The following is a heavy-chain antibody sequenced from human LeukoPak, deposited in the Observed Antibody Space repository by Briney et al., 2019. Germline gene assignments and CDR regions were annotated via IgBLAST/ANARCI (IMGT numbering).Heavy chain of an antibody. J-gene: IGHJ6*02. V-gene: IGHV3-48*04. CDR3: ARAGKWTSYYYYYGMDL. CDR2: ISGSGSTI. Sequence: GGSLRLSCAASGFTFSTYSMNWVRQAPGKGLEWISYISGSGSTIYYADSVRGRFTISRDNAKNSLYLQMNSLRAEDTAVYYCARAGKWTSYYYYYGMDLWGQGTTVTVSS. CDR1: GFTFSTYS. D-gene: IGHD1-26*01.